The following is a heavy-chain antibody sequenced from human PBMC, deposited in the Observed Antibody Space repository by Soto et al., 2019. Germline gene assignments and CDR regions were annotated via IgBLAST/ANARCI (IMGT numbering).Heavy chain of an antibody. Sequence: GGSLRLSCAASGFTFSTYCMHWVRHTPGTGLVWVSRTCRYGRELYYADSVKGRFTISRDDAKNTLYLQMDSLRVEDTGIYYCVRGTTAWRGMDYWGQGALVTVSS. CDR1: GFTFSTYC. V-gene: IGHV3-74*01. CDR3: VRGTTAWRGMDY. J-gene: IGHJ4*02. D-gene: IGHD1-1*01. CDR2: TCRYGREL.